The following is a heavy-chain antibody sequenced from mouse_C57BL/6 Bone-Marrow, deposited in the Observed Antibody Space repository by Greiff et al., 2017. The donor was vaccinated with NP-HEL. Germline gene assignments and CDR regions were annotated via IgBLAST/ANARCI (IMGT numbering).Heavy chain of an antibody. CDR2: IDPSDSYT. CDR3: ARDYYGSPYYFDY. V-gene: IGHV1-69*01. Sequence: VQLQQPGAELVMPGASVKLSCKASGYTFTSYWMHWVKQRPGQGLEWIGEIDPSDSYTNYNQKFKGKSTLTVDKSSSTAYMQLSSLTSEDSAVYYCARDYYGSPYYFDYWGQGTTLTVSS. J-gene: IGHJ2*01. CDR1: GYTFTSYW. D-gene: IGHD1-1*01.